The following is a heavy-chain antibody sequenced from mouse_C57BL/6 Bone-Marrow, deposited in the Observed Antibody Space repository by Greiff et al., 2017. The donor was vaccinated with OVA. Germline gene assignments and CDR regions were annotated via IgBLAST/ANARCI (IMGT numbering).Heavy chain of an antibody. CDR2: INSDGGST. D-gene: IGHD3-3*01. CDR3: ANRGDGGKNYFDY. CDR1: EYEFPSHD. V-gene: IGHV5-2*01. Sequence: EVKVVESGGGLVQPGESLKLSCESNEYEFPSHDMSWVRKTPEKRLELVAAINSDGGSTYYPDTMERRFIISRDNTKKTLYLQMSRLRSEDTALYYCANRGDGGKNYFDYWGQGTTLTVSS. J-gene: IGHJ2*01.